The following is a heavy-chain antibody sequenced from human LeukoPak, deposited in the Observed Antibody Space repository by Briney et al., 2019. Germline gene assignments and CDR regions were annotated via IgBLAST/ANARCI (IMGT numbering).Heavy chain of an antibody. CDR3: AKEHRHSSGWYYFDY. V-gene: IGHV3-21*01. Sequence: GGSLRLSCAASGFTFSSYSMNWVRQAPGKGLEWVSSISSSSSYIYYADSVKGRFTISRDNAKNSLYLQMNSLSAEDTAVYYCAKEHRHSSGWYYFDYWGQGTLVTVSS. D-gene: IGHD6-19*01. CDR2: ISSSSSYI. CDR1: GFTFSSYS. J-gene: IGHJ4*02.